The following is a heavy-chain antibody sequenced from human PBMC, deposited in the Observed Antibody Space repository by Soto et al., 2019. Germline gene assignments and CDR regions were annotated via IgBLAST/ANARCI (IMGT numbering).Heavy chain of an antibody. CDR1: GYTFTSYS. D-gene: IGHD3-22*01. Sequence: ASVKVSCKASGYTFTSYSMHWVRQAPGQRLEWMGWINAGNGNTKYSQKFQGRVTITRDTSASTAYMELSSLRSEDTAVYYCVHSSGYYAFDYWGQGTLVTVS. CDR2: INAGNGNT. CDR3: VHSSGYYAFDY. J-gene: IGHJ4*02. V-gene: IGHV1-3*01.